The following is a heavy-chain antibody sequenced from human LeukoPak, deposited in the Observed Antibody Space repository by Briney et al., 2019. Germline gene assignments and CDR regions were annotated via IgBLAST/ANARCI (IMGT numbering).Heavy chain of an antibody. Sequence: GGSLRLSCAASGFTFDDYAMHWVRQAPGKGLEWVSGISWNSGSIGYADSVKGRFTISRDNAKNSLYLQMNSLGAEDTALYYCATRLLPSSGWGGGFDYWGQGTLVTVSS. CDR2: ISWNSGSI. V-gene: IGHV3-9*01. CDR1: GFTFDDYA. J-gene: IGHJ4*02. CDR3: ATRLLPSSGWGGGFDY. D-gene: IGHD6-19*01.